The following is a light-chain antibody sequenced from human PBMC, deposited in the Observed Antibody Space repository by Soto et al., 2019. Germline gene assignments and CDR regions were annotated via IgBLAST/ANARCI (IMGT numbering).Light chain of an antibody. J-gene: IGKJ2*01. CDR1: PEISGSY. CDR2: GAS. Sequence: EIVLTQSPGTLSLSPGERATLSCRASPEISGSYLAWYQWKPGQAPRLLIFGASTRAIGVADRFIGSGSGTDFTLTISRLEPEDFALYFCQQYGTLPETFGQGTKLEI. CDR3: QQYGTLPET. V-gene: IGKV3-20*01.